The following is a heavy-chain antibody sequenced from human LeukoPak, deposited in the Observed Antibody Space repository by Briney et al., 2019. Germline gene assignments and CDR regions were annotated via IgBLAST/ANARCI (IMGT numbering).Heavy chain of an antibody. D-gene: IGHD5-12*01. CDR2: MNPNSGNT. Sequence: ASVKVSCRASVGIFRNYAINWVRQATGQGLEWMGWMNPNSGNTGYAQKFQGRVTMTRNTSISTAYMELSSLRSEDTAVYYCARALSGYDSYYYTDVCGKGTTVTVSS. CDR1: VGIFRNYA. J-gene: IGHJ6*03. CDR3: ARALSGYDSYYYTDV. V-gene: IGHV1-8*02.